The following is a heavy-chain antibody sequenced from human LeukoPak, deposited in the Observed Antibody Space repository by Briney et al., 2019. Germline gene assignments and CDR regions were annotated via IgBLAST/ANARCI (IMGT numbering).Heavy chain of an antibody. CDR1: GGSISSSSYY. V-gene: IGHV4-39*01. Sequence: SETLSLTCTVSGGSISSSSYYWGWIRQPPGKGLEWIGSIYYSGSTYYNPSLKSRVTISVDTSKNQFSLELSSVTAADTAVYYCARRDDFWSGRVDYWGQGTLVTVSS. D-gene: IGHD3-3*01. J-gene: IGHJ4*02. CDR2: IYYSGST. CDR3: ARRDDFWSGRVDY.